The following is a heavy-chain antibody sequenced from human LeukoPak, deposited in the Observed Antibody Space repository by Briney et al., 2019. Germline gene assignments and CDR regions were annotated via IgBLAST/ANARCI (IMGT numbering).Heavy chain of an antibody. V-gene: IGHV4-38-2*02. J-gene: IGHJ4*02. D-gene: IGHD4-17*01. CDR2: IYHSGST. CDR1: GYSISSGYY. Sequence: PSETLSLTCTVSGYSISSGYYWGWIRQPPGKVLEWIGSIYHSGSTYYNPSLKSRVTISVDTSKNQFSLKLSSVTAADTAVYYCARSSGGDTTFDYWGQGTLVTVSS. CDR3: ARSSGGDTTFDY.